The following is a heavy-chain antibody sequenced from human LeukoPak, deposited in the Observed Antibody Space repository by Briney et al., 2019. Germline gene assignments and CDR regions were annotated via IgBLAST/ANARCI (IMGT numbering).Heavy chain of an antibody. CDR2: IYYSGST. Sequence: SETLSLTCTVSGGSISSYYWSWIRQPPGKGLEWIGYIYYSGSTNYNPSLKSRVTISVDTSKNQFSLKLSSVTAADTAVYYCARQSFLDGLPLYYWGQGTLVTVSS. D-gene: IGHD5-24*01. J-gene: IGHJ4*02. CDR1: GGSISSYY. CDR3: ARQSFLDGLPLYY. V-gene: IGHV4-59*08.